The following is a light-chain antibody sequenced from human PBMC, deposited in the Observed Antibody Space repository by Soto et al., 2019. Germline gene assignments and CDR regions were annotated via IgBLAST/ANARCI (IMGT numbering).Light chain of an antibody. Sequence: EVVLTQSPGTLSLSPGERVTLSCRASQTISSNYLAWYQHKPGQAPRLLIFGASNRATGIPDRFSGSGSGTDFTLTISGLEPEDFAVYYCQQYSGLILTFGGGTKLDI. CDR2: GAS. CDR3: QQYSGLILT. V-gene: IGKV3-20*01. J-gene: IGKJ4*01. CDR1: QTISSNY.